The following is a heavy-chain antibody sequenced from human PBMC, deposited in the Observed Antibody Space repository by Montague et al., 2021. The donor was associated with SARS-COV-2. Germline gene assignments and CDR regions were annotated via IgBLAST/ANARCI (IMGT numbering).Heavy chain of an antibody. CDR1: GGSISSYY. CDR2: IYYSGST. CDR3: ARRALGFCSSTSSETAFDI. J-gene: IGHJ3*02. V-gene: IGHV4-59*08. D-gene: IGHD2-2*01. Sequence: SETLSLTCTVSGGSISSYYWGWIRQPPGKGLEWIGYIYYSGSTNYNPSLTRRVTISVDTSKNKFSLKLSSVTAADTAVYYCARRALGFCSSTSSETAFDIWGQGTMVTVSS.